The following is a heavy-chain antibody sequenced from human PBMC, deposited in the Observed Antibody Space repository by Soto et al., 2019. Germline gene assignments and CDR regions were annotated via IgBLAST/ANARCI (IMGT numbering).Heavy chain of an antibody. Sequence: ASVKVSCKASGYTFTTYDVSWVRQASGQGLERMGWMNPSNGNTGYAQKFQGRVTMTRNTSISTVYMELSGLRPDDTAVYYCARRKERSGPHYFDYRGQVTRVTVSS. V-gene: IGHV1-8*02. CDR3: ARRKERSGPHYFDY. CDR2: MNPSNGNT. J-gene: IGHJ4*02. CDR1: GYTFTTYD. D-gene: IGHD6-25*01.